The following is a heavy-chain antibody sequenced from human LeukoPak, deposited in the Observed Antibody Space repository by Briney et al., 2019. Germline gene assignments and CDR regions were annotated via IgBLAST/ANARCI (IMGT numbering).Heavy chain of an antibody. V-gene: IGHV1-18*01. CDR1: GYTFTSYG. CDR2: ISTYNGNT. Sequence: GASVKVSCKASGYTFTSYGISWVRQAPGQGLEWMGWISTYNGNTNYAQKFQGRVTMTTDTSTSTAYMEVRSLRSDDTAVYYCARSSVLIADTQYFRHWGQGTLVTVSS. J-gene: IGHJ1*01. D-gene: IGHD2-15*01. CDR3: ARSSVLIADTQYFRH.